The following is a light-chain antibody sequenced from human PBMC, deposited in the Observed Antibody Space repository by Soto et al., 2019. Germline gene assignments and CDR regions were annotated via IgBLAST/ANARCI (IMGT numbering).Light chain of an antibody. Sequence: EIVVTQSPVTLSVSPGERVTLSCRASQSVSSSLAWYQQRPGQAPRLLIYDTSTRAPGIAARFSGSGSGTESTLTISGLQSEDVAVYYCQQYVQWPTATFGQGTKMDIK. J-gene: IGKJ1*01. CDR2: DTS. CDR3: QQYVQWPTAT. CDR1: QSVSSS. V-gene: IGKV3-15*01.